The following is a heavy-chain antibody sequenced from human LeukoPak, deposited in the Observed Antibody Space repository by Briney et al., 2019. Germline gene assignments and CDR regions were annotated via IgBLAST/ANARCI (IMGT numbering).Heavy chain of an antibody. CDR2: ISWNSGSI. J-gene: IGHJ6*02. CDR3: AKDIGYCSSTSCYEVPNYYYYGMDV. CDR1: GFTFDDYA. Sequence: PGRSLRLSCAASGFTFDDYAMHWVRQAPGKGLEWVSGISWNSGSIGYADSVKGRFTISSDNAKNSLYLQMNSLRAEDTALYYCAKDIGYCSSTSCYEVPNYYYYGMDVWGQGTTVTVSS. D-gene: IGHD2-2*01. V-gene: IGHV3-9*01.